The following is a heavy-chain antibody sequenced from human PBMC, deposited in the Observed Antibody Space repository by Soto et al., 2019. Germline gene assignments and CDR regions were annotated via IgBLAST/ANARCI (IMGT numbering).Heavy chain of an antibody. CDR2: ISGTSKTI. D-gene: IGHD3-10*01. CDR3: ARGKLYDSGIYRSYSYYGLDV. CDR1: GFNFSNDT. V-gene: IGHV3-48*02. J-gene: IGHJ6*02. Sequence: EVQLVESGGRLVRPGGSLRLSCVVSGFNFSNDTMNWVRQAPGKGLEWLSYISGTSKTIYYADSVGGRFTISRDNAKNSLYLQMNSLRDDDTAVYYCARGKLYDSGIYRSYSYYGLDVWGQGTTVNVSS.